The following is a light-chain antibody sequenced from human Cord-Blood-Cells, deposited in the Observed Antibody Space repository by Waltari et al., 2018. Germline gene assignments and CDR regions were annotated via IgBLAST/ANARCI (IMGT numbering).Light chain of an antibody. CDR1: SGINVGTYR. CDR2: CKSDSDK. CDR3: MIWHSSAWV. J-gene: IGLJ3*02. Sequence: QAVLTQPSSLSASPGASASLTCTLRSGINVGTYRIHWYQQKPGSPPQYLLRCKSDSDKQQGSGVPSRFSGSKDASANAGILLISGLQSEDEADYYCMIWHSSAWVFGGGTKLTVL. V-gene: IGLV5-45*03.